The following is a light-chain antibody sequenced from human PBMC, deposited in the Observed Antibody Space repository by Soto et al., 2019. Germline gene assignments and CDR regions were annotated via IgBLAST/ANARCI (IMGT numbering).Light chain of an antibody. J-gene: IGLJ2*01. V-gene: IGLV2-14*01. CDR3: SSYTSSTTLSVV. CDR1: SSDVGGYNY. Sequence: QSALTQPASVSGSPGQSITISCTGTSSDVGGYNYVSWYQQHPGKAPKLMIYGVTNRPSGVSNRFSGSKSGNTASLTISGLQGEDEDDYYCSSYTSSTTLSVVFGGGTKVTVL. CDR2: GVT.